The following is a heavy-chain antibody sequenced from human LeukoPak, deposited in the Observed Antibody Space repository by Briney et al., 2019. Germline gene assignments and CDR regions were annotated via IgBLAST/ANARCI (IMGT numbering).Heavy chain of an antibody. V-gene: IGHV3-23*01. Sequence: GSLRLSCAASGFTFSSYAMNWVRQAPGRGLEWVSGFSGSGGTTYYADSVKGRFTISRDNSKNTLYLQMNSLRAEDTAVYYCANGNRCTSPNCLGYYYFYMDVWGKGTTVTVSS. CDR2: FSGSGGTT. J-gene: IGHJ6*03. CDR1: GFTFSSYA. D-gene: IGHD2-8*01. CDR3: ANGNRCTSPNCLGYYYFYMDV.